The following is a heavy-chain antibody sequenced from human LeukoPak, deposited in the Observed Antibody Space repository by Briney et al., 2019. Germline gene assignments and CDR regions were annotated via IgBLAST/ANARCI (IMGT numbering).Heavy chain of an antibody. CDR1: GFTFSSYW. V-gene: IGHV3-74*01. Sequence: PGGSLRLSCAASGFTFSSYWMHRVRQAPGKGLVWVSRIKSDGSTNYADSVKGRFTISRDNAKNTLSLQMNSLRAEDTGVYYCARAPSEIGGYYPEYFRHWGQGTLVTVSS. D-gene: IGHD3-22*01. CDR3: ARAPSEIGGYYPEYFRH. J-gene: IGHJ1*01. CDR2: IKSDGST.